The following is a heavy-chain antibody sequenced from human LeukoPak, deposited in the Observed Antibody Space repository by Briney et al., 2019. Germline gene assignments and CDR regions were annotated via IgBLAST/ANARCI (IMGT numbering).Heavy chain of an antibody. CDR3: ARISVGATPRLVDY. J-gene: IGHJ4*02. Sequence: PGGSLRLSCAASGFTFSSYSMNWVHQAPGKGLEWVSSISSSSSYIYYADSVKGRFTISRDNAKNSLYLQMNSLRAEDTAVYYCARISVGATPRLVDYWGQGTLVTVSS. CDR2: ISSSSSYI. V-gene: IGHV3-21*01. CDR1: GFTFSSYS. D-gene: IGHD1-26*01.